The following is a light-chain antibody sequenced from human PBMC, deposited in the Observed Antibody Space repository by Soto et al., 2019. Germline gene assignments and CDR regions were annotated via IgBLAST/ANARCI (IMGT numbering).Light chain of an antibody. CDR1: QSVSSSS. CDR2: GPS. CDR3: KQHSKWYRT. Sequence: EIVLTQSPGTLSLSPLERATLSCRASQSVSSSSVAWYQQNHGQAPRLLTYGPSSRATGIPARFSGSGSGTEFTLTFSRIKSEEVAVYYCKQHSKWYRTFGQGTKVDIK. V-gene: IGKV3D-20*02. J-gene: IGKJ1*01.